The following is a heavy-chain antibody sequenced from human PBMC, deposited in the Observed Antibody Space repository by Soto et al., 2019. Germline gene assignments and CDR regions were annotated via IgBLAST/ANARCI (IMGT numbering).Heavy chain of an antibody. D-gene: IGHD6-19*01. CDR2: INAGNGNT. CDR3: ARVASSCWPLNWLDH. Sequence: ASVKVSCKASGYTFTSYAIHWVRQAPGERLEWMGWINAGNGNTKYSQKFQGRVTITRDTSASTAYMELSSLRSEDTAVYYCARVASSCWPLNWLDHWGQGTMLTVYS. CDR1: GYTFTSYA. J-gene: IGHJ5*02. V-gene: IGHV1-3*01.